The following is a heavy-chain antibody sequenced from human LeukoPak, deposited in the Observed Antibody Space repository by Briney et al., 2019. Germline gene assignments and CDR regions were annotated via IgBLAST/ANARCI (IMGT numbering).Heavy chain of an antibody. CDR3: ARDNEAYCGGDCYSTWFDP. V-gene: IGHV4-61*02. Sequence: PSGTLSLPCPVSGGPISSGSFYWSWIRPPPGKGLEGVWGIFTSGSTNYNPSLKSRVTISVDTSKNQFSLKLSSVTAADTAVYYCARDNEAYCGGDCYSTWFDPWGQGTLVTVSS. J-gene: IGHJ5*02. CDR1: GGPISSGSFY. CDR2: IFTSGST. D-gene: IGHD2-21*02.